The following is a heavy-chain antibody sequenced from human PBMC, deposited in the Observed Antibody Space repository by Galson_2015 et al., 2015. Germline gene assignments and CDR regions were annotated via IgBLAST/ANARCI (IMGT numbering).Heavy chain of an antibody. V-gene: IGHV3-48*02. Sequence: SLRLSCAASGFTFSTHAMNWLRQAPGKGLEWISYISSTSSTIYYADSVKGRFTFSRDNVKNSLSLQMNSLRDEDTAVYYCARELGYCTGGSCRSSRAFDIWGQGTMVTVSS. CDR3: ARELGYCTGGSCRSSRAFDI. D-gene: IGHD2-15*01. J-gene: IGHJ3*02. CDR1: GFTFSTHA. CDR2: ISSTSSTI.